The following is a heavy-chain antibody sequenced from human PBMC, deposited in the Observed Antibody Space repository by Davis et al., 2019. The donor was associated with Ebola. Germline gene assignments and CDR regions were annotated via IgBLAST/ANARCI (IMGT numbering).Heavy chain of an antibody. CDR2: IDHSGRT. V-gene: IGHV4-34*01. CDR1: GGSFSGYY. D-gene: IGHD2-2*01. J-gene: IGHJ5*01. CDR3: ARYCSSNTCNLFDF. Sequence: QTLSLTCAVYGGSFSGYYWTWIRQPPGKGLEWIGEIDHSGRTTWNASLKSRVTISVDTSKNQFSLKLTSVTAADTAVYYCARYCSSNTCNLFDFWGQGSLVTVSS.